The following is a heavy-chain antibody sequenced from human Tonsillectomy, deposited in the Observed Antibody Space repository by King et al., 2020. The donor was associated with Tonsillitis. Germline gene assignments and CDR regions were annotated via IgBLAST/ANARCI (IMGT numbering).Heavy chain of an antibody. D-gene: IGHD3-10*01. J-gene: IGHJ6*02. CDR1: GFTFIDHY. Sequence: VQLVESGGGVVKPGGSRRLSCAASGFTFIDHYISWIRQAPGKGLEWVSYSSNSGSPIYYADSVMGVFTISRDNAKNSLYLQMNSLRAEDTAVYYCAINRWFGGVWGQGTTVTVSS. CDR3: AINRWFGGV. CDR2: SSNSGSPI. V-gene: IGHV3-11*01.